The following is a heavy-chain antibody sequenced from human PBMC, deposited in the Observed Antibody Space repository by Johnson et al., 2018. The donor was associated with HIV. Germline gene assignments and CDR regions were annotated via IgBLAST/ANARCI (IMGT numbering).Heavy chain of an antibody. Sequence: VQLVESGGGLVQPGGSLRLSCAASGFTFSSYDMHWVRQATGKGLEWVSAIGTAGDTYYPGSVKGRFTISRENAKNSLYLQMNSLRAGDTAVYYWARAGVGAGAFEIWGQGTMVTVSS. V-gene: IGHV3-13*01. CDR2: IGTAGDT. CDR1: GFTFSSYD. D-gene: IGHD1-26*01. CDR3: ARAGVGAGAFEI. J-gene: IGHJ3*02.